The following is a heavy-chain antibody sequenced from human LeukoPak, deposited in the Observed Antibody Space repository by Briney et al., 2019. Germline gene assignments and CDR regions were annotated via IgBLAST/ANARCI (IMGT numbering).Heavy chain of an antibody. V-gene: IGHV3-23*01. CDR3: AKGNSARSGSYYGDY. CDR1: GFTFDSYA. J-gene: IGHJ4*02. D-gene: IGHD1-26*01. Sequence: GGSLRLSCAASGFTFDSYAMSWIRQAPGRGLEWVSSISGSGSSTYYADSVKGRFTISRDNSKNTLYLQMDSLRIEDTAEYYCAKGNSARSGSYYGDYWGQGTLVTVSS. CDR2: ISGSGSST.